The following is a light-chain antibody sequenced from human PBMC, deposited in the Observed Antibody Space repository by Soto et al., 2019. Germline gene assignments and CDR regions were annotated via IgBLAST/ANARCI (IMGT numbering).Light chain of an antibody. Sequence: EIVLTQSPGTLSLSPGTRAPLSCRASQSVSNFLAWYQQKPGQAPRLLIYDTSNRATGIPDRFSGSGSGTDFTLTISRLEPEDFAVYYCQQYGSSPLTFGGGTKVDIK. CDR3: QQYGSSPLT. J-gene: IGKJ4*01. CDR2: DTS. V-gene: IGKV3-20*01. CDR1: QSVSNF.